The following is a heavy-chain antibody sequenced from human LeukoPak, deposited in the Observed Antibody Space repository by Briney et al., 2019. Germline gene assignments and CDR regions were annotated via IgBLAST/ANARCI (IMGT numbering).Heavy chain of an antibody. CDR1: GFTFSSYA. CDR3: AKSRGIYDNSGWRTFDY. J-gene: IGHJ4*02. Sequence: GGSLRLSCAASGFTFSSYAMSWVRQAPGKGLEWVSAISDNGDYTYYADSVKGRFTISRDNSKNTLYLQMNSLRAEDTAIYYCAKSRGIYDNSGWRTFDYWGQGTLVTVSS. V-gene: IGHV3-23*01. D-gene: IGHD6-19*01. CDR2: ISDNGDYT.